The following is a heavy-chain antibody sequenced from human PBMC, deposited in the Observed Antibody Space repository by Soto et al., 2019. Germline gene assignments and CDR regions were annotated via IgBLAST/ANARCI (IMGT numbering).Heavy chain of an antibody. D-gene: IGHD1-26*01. CDR3: AGDDSQRPATY. V-gene: IGHV4-59*01. Sequence: QVQLQQSGPGLVKPSETLSLTCIVSGGSISSYYWTWTRQPPRKGLECIGCIYNGATTNYNPSLKRRVPISADTSKPQSSLKRTSVTAADTAVYYCAGDDSQRPATYWGQGTLVTVSS. CDR1: GGSISSYY. J-gene: IGHJ4*02. CDR2: IYNGATT.